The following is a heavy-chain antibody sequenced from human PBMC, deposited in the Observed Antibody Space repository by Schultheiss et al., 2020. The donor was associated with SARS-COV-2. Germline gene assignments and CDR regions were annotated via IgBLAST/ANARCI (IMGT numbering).Heavy chain of an antibody. Sequence: GGSLRLSYAASGFTFTYYYMSGVRQAPGKGLEWVANIKQDGSEKYYVDSVKGRFTISRDNSKNTLYLQMNSLRAEDTAVYYCAKDRRDCSSTSCYFGYYYYYYMDVWGKGTTVTVSS. CDR2: IKQDGSEK. J-gene: IGHJ6*03. CDR3: AKDRRDCSSTSCYFGYYYYYYMDV. V-gene: IGHV3-7*01. D-gene: IGHD2-2*01. CDR1: GFTFTYYY.